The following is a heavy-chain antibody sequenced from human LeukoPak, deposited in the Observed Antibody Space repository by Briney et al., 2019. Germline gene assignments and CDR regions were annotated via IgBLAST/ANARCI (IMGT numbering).Heavy chain of an antibody. V-gene: IGHV4-39*07. J-gene: IGHJ4*02. CDR3: AGGGQGRIAVADGGFDY. Sequence: SETLSLTCTVSGGSISSSSYYWGWIRQPPGKGLEWIGSIYYSGSTYYNPSLKSRVTISVDTSKNQFSLKLSSVTAADTAVYYCAGGGQGRIAVADGGFDYWGQGTLVTVSS. D-gene: IGHD6-19*01. CDR2: IYYSGST. CDR1: GGSISSSSYY.